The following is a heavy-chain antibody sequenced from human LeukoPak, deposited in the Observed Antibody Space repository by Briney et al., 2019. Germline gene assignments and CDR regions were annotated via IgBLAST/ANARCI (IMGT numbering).Heavy chain of an antibody. J-gene: IGHJ5*02. D-gene: IGHD3-3*01. CDR3: ARGGAESHYYDFWSGYYWVWFDP. CDR2: IYYSGST. CDR1: GGSISSYY. Sequence: SETLSLTCTVSGGSISSYYWSWIRQPPGKGLEWIGYIYYSGSTNYNPSLRSRVTISVDTSKNQFSLKLSSVTAADTAVYYCARGGAESHYYDFWSGYYWVWFDPWGQGTLVTVSS. V-gene: IGHV4-59*01.